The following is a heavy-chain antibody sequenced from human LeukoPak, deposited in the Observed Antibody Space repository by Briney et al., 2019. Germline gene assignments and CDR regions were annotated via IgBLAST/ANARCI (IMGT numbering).Heavy chain of an antibody. Sequence: GGSLRLSCAASGFTFSSFALSWVRQAPGKGLEWVSSISGSGGSTSYADSVKGRFTISRDNAKNSLFPQMNSLRAEDTAVYYCARPADCSGGSCYFDYWGQGTLVTVSS. CDR1: GFTFSSFA. D-gene: IGHD2-15*01. CDR3: ARPADCSGGSCYFDY. V-gene: IGHV3-23*01. CDR2: ISGSGGST. J-gene: IGHJ4*02.